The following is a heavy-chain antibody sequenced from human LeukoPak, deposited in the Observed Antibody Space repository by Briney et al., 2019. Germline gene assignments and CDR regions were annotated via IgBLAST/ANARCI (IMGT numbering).Heavy chain of an antibody. CDR3: AREGWHDAFDI. J-gene: IGHJ3*02. V-gene: IGHV3-7*01. Sequence: GGSLRLSCAASGFTFSRSWMTWVRQAPGKGLEWVANIHGDGTKIHYADSVKGRFTISRDNAKNSLYLQMNRLRAEDTALYYCAREGWHDAFDIWGQGTMVTVSS. CDR1: GFTFSRSW. CDR2: IHGDGTKI. D-gene: IGHD2-15*01.